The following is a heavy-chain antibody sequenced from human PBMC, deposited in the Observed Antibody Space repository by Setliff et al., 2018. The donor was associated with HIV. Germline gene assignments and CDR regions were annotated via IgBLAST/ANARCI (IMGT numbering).Heavy chain of an antibody. CDR1: GGSMSSDSYY. Sequence: SETLSLTCTVSGGSMSSDSYYWGWIRQPPGKGLEWIGYIYHSGITYYNPSLKSRVTISVDTSKNQFSLKLSSVTAADTAVYYCARGSIVVVVAAIPRAFDYWGQGTLVTVSS. CDR3: ARGSIVVVVAAIPRAFDY. V-gene: IGHV4-39*07. D-gene: IGHD2-15*01. J-gene: IGHJ4*02. CDR2: IYHSGIT.